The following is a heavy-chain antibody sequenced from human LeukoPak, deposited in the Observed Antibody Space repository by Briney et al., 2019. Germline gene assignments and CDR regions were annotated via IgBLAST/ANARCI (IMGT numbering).Heavy chain of an antibody. CDR2: ISGSGTT. J-gene: IGHJ4*02. Sequence: RGSLRLSCAASGFTVSSNYMSWVRQAAGKGLEWVSVISGSGTTYYANSVKGRFTITRDNSNNTQYLQMNSLSAEDTAMYYCARKMATTDDYWGQGTLVTVSS. D-gene: IGHD5-24*01. V-gene: IGHV3-53*01. CDR1: GFTVSSNY. CDR3: ARKMATTDDY.